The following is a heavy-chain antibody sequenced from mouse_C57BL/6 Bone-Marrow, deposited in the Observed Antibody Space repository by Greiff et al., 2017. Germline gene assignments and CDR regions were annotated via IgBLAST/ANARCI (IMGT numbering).Heavy chain of an antibody. Sequence: QVQLQQPGAELVKPGASVKLPCKASGYTFTSYWMHWVKQRPGQGLEWIGMIHPNSGSTNSNEKFNSKATLTVDKSSSTAYRQLSSLTSGDSAVYYCARGSSYWYCDVWGTGTTVSVSS. CDR3: ARGSSYWYCDV. V-gene: IGHV1-64*01. D-gene: IGHD1-1*01. J-gene: IGHJ1*03. CDR2: IHPNSGST. CDR1: GYTFTSYW.